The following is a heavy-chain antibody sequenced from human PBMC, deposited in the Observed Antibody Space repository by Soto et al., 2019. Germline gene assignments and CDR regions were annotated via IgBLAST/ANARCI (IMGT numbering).Heavy chain of an antibody. CDR3: ARYGEVTPRRYGMDV. Sequence: QVQLQQWGAGLLKPSETLSLTCAVYGGSFSGYQWSWIRQAPRKGLEWIGEINHSGSTNYNPSLKSRVTISIDTSKNQFSLMLSSVTAADTAMYYCARYGEVTPRRYGMDVWGQGTTVTVSS. V-gene: IGHV4-34*01. D-gene: IGHD3-16*01. J-gene: IGHJ6*02. CDR1: GGSFSGYQ. CDR2: INHSGST.